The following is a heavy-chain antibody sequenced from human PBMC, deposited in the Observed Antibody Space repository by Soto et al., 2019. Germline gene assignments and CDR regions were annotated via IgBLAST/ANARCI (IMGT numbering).Heavy chain of an antibody. CDR1: GGSISSSSYY. V-gene: IGHV4-39*01. CDR3: ARQGHDFWSGYPSKWAPNYYYGMDV. CDR2: IYYSGST. Sequence: QLQLQESGPGLVKPSETLSLTCTVSGGSISSSSYYWGWISQPPGKGLEWIGSIYYSGSTYYHPSLKSRVTISVDTSKNQFSLKLSSVTAADTAVYYCARQGHDFWSGYPSKWAPNYYYGMDVWGQGTTVTVSS. D-gene: IGHD3-3*01. J-gene: IGHJ6*02.